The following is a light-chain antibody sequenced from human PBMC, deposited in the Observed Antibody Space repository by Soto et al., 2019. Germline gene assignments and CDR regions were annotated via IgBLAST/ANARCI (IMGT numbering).Light chain of an antibody. CDR2: LNSDGSH. J-gene: IGLJ2*01. CDR3: QTWGTGIRV. Sequence: QLVLTQSPSASASLGASVKLTCTLSSGHSSYAIAWHQQQPEKGPRYLMKLNSDGSHSTGDGIPDRFSGSSSGAERYLTISILQSEDEADYYCQTWGTGIRVFGGGTKLTVL. CDR1: SGHSSYA. V-gene: IGLV4-69*02.